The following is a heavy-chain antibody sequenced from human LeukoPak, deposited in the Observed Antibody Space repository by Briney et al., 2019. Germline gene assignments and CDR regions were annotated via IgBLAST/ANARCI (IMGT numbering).Heavy chain of an antibody. CDR3: ARTRYSGSHNSAFDL. J-gene: IGHJ3*01. Sequence: SETLSLTCTVSGGSISSGDYYWSWIRQSPGKGLEWIGNIYYSGNTNYNPSLKSRVAISIDTSRIHFSLHLSSVTAADTAVYYCARTRYSGSHNSAFDLWGQGTVVTVSS. D-gene: IGHD1-26*01. V-gene: IGHV4-61*03. CDR2: IYYSGNT. CDR1: GGSISSGDYY.